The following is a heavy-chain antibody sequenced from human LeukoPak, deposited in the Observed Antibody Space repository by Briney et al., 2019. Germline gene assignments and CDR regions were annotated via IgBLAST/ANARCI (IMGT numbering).Heavy chain of an antibody. D-gene: IGHD4-23*01. V-gene: IGHV4-39*01. J-gene: IGHJ4*02. Sequence: SETLSLTCTVSGGSISSSSYYWGWIRQPPGKGLEWIGSIYYSGSTYYNPSLKSRVTMSVDTSKNQFSLKLSSVTAADTAVYYCARQETVVTLDYWGQGTLVTVSS. CDR3: ARQETVVTLDY. CDR2: IYYSGST. CDR1: GGSISSSSYY.